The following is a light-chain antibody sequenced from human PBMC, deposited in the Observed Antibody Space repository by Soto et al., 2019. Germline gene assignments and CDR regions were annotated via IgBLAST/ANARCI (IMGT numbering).Light chain of an antibody. CDR2: LNSDGSH. CDR1: SGHSSYA. V-gene: IGLV4-69*01. CDR3: QTWGTGIQV. J-gene: IGLJ1*01. Sequence: QSVLNQSPSASASLGASVKLTCTLSSGHSSYAIAWHQQQPEKGPRYLMKLNSDGSHYKGGGIPDRFSGSSSGAERYLTISSHQSEDEADYYCQTWGTGIQVFGTGTKLTVL.